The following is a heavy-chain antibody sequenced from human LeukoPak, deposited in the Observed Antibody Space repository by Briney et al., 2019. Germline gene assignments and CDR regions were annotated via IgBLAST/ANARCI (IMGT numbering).Heavy chain of an antibody. Sequence: SETLSLTCAVSGGSISSGGYSWSWIRQPPGKGLEWIGEINHSGSTNYNPSLKSRVTISVDTSKNQFSLKLSSVTAADTAVYYCARVLRYFETHDAFDIWGQGTMVTVSS. J-gene: IGHJ3*02. CDR2: INHSGST. CDR1: GGSISSGGYS. CDR3: ARVLRYFETHDAFDI. V-gene: IGHV4-30-2*01. D-gene: IGHD3-9*01.